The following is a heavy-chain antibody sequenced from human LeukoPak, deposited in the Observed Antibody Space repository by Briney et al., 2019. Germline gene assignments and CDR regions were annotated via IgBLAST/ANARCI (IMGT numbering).Heavy chain of an antibody. V-gene: IGHV1-46*01. CDR3: ARVLPPVAYAAFDI. J-gene: IGHJ3*02. CDR2: INTSGGST. Sequence: ASVKVSCKASGYTFTRYYMHWVRQAPGQGLEWMGIINTSGGSTSYAQKFQGRVTMTRDTSTTTVYMELSSLRSEDTAVYYCARVLPPVAYAAFDIWGQGTMVTVSS. CDR1: GYTFTRYY. D-gene: IGHD2-8*02.